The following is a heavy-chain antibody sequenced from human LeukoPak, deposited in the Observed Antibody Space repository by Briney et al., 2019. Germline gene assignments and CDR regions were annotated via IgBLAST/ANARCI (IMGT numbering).Heavy chain of an antibody. CDR1: GFTFDDYA. Sequence: GGSLRLSCAASGFTFDDYAMHWVRQAPGTGLEWVSGISWNSGSIGYADSVKGRFTISRDNAKNSLYLQMNSLRAEDTALYYCAKDIGYMVRGVIIRPYYYYYGMDVWGQGTTVTVSS. J-gene: IGHJ6*02. D-gene: IGHD3-10*01. V-gene: IGHV3-9*01. CDR3: AKDIGYMVRGVIIRPYYYYYGMDV. CDR2: ISWNSGSI.